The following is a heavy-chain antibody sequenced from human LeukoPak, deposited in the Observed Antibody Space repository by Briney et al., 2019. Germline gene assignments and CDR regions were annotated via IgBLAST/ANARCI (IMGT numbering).Heavy chain of an antibody. V-gene: IGHV3-33*01. J-gene: IGHJ6*02. CDR1: GFTFSSYG. Sequence: GRSLRLSCAASGFTFSSYGMHWVRQAPGKGLEWVAVIWYDGSNKYYADSVKGRFTISRDNSKNTLYLQMNSLRAEDTAVYYCARANDYSNSLPYYYYYYGMDVWSQGTTVTVSS. CDR2: IWYDGSNK. CDR3: ARANDYSNSLPYYYYYYGMDV. D-gene: IGHD4-11*01.